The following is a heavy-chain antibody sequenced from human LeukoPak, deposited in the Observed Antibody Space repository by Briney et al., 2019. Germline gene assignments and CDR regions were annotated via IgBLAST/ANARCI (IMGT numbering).Heavy chain of an antibody. Sequence: ETLSLTCAVSGGSISSSTYCCGWVRQPRGRGLGWLANIKEDGSEIHYVDSVKGRFPITRDNAKNSLYLQMNSLRAEDTSVYYCAREGSGRYVGTGAQSWGRGTLVTVSS. CDR1: GGSISSSTYC. D-gene: IGHD6-19*01. CDR3: AREGSGRYVGTGAQS. V-gene: IGHV3-7*01. CDR2: IKEDGSEI. J-gene: IGHJ5*02.